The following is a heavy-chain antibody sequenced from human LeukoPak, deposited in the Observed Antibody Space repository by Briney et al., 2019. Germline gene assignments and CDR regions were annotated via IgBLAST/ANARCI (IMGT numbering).Heavy chain of an antibody. Sequence: ASVKVSCKVSGYTLTELSMHWVRQAPGKGLEWMGGFDPEDCETIYAQKFQGRVTMTEDTSTDTAYMELSSLRSEDTAVYYCAADLTVGATLSDYWGQGTLVTVSS. CDR2: FDPEDCET. J-gene: IGHJ4*02. CDR1: GYTLTELS. D-gene: IGHD1-26*01. V-gene: IGHV1-24*01. CDR3: AADLTVGATLSDY.